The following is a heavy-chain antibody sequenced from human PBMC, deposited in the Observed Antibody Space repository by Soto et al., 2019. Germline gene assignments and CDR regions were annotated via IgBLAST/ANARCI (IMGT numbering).Heavy chain of an antibody. J-gene: IGHJ4*02. CDR3: ASLIAVANY. Sequence: QVQLQESGPGLVKPSGTLSLTCAVSSGSISSSNWWSWVRQPPGKGLEWIGEISHGGSTNYNPSLKGRVPISVDKSKNQFSLKLSSVTAADTAVYYCASLIAVANYWGQGTLVTVSS. D-gene: IGHD6-19*01. CDR1: SGSISSSNW. CDR2: ISHGGST. V-gene: IGHV4-4*02.